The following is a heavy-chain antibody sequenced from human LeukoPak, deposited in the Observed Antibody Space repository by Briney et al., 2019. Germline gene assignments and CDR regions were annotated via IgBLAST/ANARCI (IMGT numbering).Heavy chain of an antibody. Sequence: GGSLRLSCAASGFTVSSNYMSWVRQAPGKGLEWVSVIYSGGIYNDGTTNYGDSVKGRFTISRDNSKNTLYLQMNSLRAEDTAVYYCARRELLGYSYGLRTFNVWGQGTTGTVSS. V-gene: IGHV3-66*04. D-gene: IGHD5-18*01. CDR2: IYSGGIYNDGTT. CDR1: GFTVSSNY. CDR3: ARRELLGYSYGLRTFNV. J-gene: IGHJ3*01.